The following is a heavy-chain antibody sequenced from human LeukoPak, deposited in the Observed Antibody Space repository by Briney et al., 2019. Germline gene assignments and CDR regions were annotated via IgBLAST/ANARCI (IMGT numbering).Heavy chain of an antibody. CDR2: ISGGGGST. V-gene: IGHV3-23*01. CDR1: GFTFSSYA. J-gene: IGHJ3*02. CDR3: AKPPMIVVVIKVGAFDI. Sequence: PGGSLRLSCAASGFTFSSYAMSWVRQAPGKGLEWVSAISGGGGSTYYADSVKGRFTISRDNSKNTLYLQMNSLRAEDTAVYYCAKPPMIVVVIKVGAFDIWGQGTMVTVSS. D-gene: IGHD3-22*01.